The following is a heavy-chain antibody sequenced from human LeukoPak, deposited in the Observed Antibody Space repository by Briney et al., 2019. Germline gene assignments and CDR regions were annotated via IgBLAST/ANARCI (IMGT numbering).Heavy chain of an antibody. V-gene: IGHV1-2*02. CDR3: AREVVVVVPAAMGGYYYMDV. D-gene: IGHD2-2*01. Sequence: ASVKVSCKASGYTFTGYYMHWVRQAPGQGLEWMGWINPNSGGTNYAQKFQGRVTMTRDTSISTAYMELSRLRSDDTAVYYCAREVVVVVPAAMGGYYYMDVWGEGTTVTVSS. J-gene: IGHJ6*03. CDR1: GYTFTGYY. CDR2: INPNSGGT.